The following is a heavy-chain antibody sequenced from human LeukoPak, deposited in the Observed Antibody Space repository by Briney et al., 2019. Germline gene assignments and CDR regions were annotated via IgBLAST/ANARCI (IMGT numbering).Heavy chain of an antibody. CDR1: GGSISSGSYY. V-gene: IGHV4-61*02. CDR3: ARDPPTGGLSY. Sequence: PSQTLSLTXTVSGGSISSGSYYWSWIRQPAGKGLEWIGRIYTSGSTNYNPSLKSRVTISVDTSKNQFSLKLSSVTAADTAVYYCARDPPTGGLSYWGQGTLVTVSS. CDR2: IYTSGST. D-gene: IGHD7-27*01. J-gene: IGHJ4*02.